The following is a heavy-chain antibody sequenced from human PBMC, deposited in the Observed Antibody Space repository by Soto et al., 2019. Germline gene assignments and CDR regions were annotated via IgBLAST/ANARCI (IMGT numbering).Heavy chain of an antibody. CDR3: ARVRIVVVTTYPGDYYGMDV. CDR1: GFTFSSYE. V-gene: IGHV3-48*03. CDR2: ISSSGSTI. Sequence: PGGSLRLSCAASGFTFSSYEMNWFRQAPGKGLEWVSYISSSGSTIYYADSGKGRYTISRDNAKNSLYLQMDGLTAEDTAVYYCARVRIVVVTTYPGDYYGMDVWGQVSTVTVS. D-gene: IGHD2-21*02. J-gene: IGHJ6*02.